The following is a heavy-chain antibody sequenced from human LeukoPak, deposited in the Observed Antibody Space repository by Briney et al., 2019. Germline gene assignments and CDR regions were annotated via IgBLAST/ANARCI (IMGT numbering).Heavy chain of an antibody. D-gene: IGHD3-10*01. J-gene: IGHJ4*02. CDR1: EFTFSSYT. CDR3: ARDKVLGSGYYFDY. CDR2: IRYDGSNK. V-gene: IGHV3-30*02. Sequence: GGSLRLSCAASEFTFSSYTMNWVRQAPGKGLEWVAFIRYDGSNKYYADSVKGRFTISRDNSKNTLYLQMNSLRAEDTAVYYCARDKVLGSGYYFDYWGQGTLVTVSS.